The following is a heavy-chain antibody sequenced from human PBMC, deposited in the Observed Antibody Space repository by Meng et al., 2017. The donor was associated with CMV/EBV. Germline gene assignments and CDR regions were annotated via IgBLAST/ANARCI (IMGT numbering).Heavy chain of an antibody. Sequence: GESLKISCAASGFSFSSYAMNWVRQAPGKGLEWVSTISGSGGSTYYADSVKGRFTISRDNSKNALYLQMNSLRAEDTAVYYCAKRRTRYSSGDDYWGQGTLVTVSS. J-gene: IGHJ4*02. CDR2: ISGSGGST. D-gene: IGHD6-25*01. V-gene: IGHV3-23*01. CDR1: GFSFSSYA. CDR3: AKRRTRYSSGDDY.